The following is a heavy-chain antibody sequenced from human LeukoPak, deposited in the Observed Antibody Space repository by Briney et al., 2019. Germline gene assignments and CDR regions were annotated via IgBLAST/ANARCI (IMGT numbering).Heavy chain of an antibody. V-gene: IGHV3-74*01. J-gene: IGHJ4*02. CDR3: VRGYSYGFIDY. CDR1: RFTFTSYW. D-gene: IGHD5-18*01. Sequence: GGSLRLSCAASRFTFTSYWMNWVRHAPGKGLMWVARLNNDGTITSYADSVKGRFTISRDNAKNSLNLQMNSLRAEDTAVYYCVRGYSYGFIDYWGQGTLITVSS. CDR2: LNNDGTIT.